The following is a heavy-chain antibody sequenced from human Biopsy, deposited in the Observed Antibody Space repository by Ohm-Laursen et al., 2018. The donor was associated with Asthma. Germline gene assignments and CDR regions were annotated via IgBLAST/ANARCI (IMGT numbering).Heavy chain of an antibody. CDR2: HDHEVGGT. Sequence: ASVKVSSKISGDSLTDLFVHWVRQAPGQGLEWMGGHDHEVGGTVNARRFQGRVTMTEDTSTDTAYMELSSLSSDDTAVYYCASDFPKDYVRYNFQFWGQGTLVTVSS. CDR3: ASDFPKDYVRYNFQF. D-gene: IGHD4-17*01. CDR1: GDSLTDLF. J-gene: IGHJ4*02. V-gene: IGHV1-24*01.